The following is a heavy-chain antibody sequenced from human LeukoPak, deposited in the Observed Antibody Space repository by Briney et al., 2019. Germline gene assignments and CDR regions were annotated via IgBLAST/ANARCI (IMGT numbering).Heavy chain of an antibody. D-gene: IGHD2-8*02. Sequence: ASVKVSCKASGYTFTGYYMHWVRQAPGQGLEWMGWINPNSGGTNYAQKFQGWVTMTRDTSISTAYMELSRLRSDDTAVYYCTRRAGGNLYDLDNWGQGTLVTVSS. V-gene: IGHV1-2*04. CDR3: TRRAGGNLYDLDN. CDR2: INPNSGGT. J-gene: IGHJ4*02. CDR1: GYTFTGYY.